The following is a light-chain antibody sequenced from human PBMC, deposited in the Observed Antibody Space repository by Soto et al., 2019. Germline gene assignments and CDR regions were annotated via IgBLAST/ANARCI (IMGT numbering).Light chain of an antibody. Sequence: EIVLTQSPGSLSLSPGERATLSCRASQSVDSSFFAWYQKKPGQATRLLIYGASKTATGIPDRFSGSGSGTDFTLTISRLEPEYFAVYYCQQYVSSVTFGQGTKVEIK. J-gene: IGKJ1*01. CDR3: QQYVSSVT. V-gene: IGKV3-20*01. CDR2: GAS. CDR1: QSVDSSF.